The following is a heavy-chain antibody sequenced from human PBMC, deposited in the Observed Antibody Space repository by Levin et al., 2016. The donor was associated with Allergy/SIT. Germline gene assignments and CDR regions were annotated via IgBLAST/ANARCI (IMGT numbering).Heavy chain of an antibody. J-gene: IGHJ5*02. D-gene: IGHD5-24*01. CDR3: ARGKRWLQSRGNWFDP. CDR2: INHSGST. V-gene: IGHV4-34*01. CDR1: GGSFSGYY. Sequence: SETLSLTCAVYGGSFSGYYWSWIRQPPGKGLEWIGEINHSGSTNYNPSLKSRVTISVDTSKNQFSLKLSSVTAADTAVYYCARGKRWLQSRGNWFDPWGQGTLVTVSS.